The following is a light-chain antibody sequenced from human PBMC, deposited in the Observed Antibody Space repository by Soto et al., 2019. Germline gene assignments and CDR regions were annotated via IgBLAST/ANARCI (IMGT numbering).Light chain of an antibody. J-gene: IGLJ3*02. CDR1: SSNIGSNF. Sequence: QSVLTQPPSASGTLGQRVTISCSGSSSNIGSNFVYWYQQFPGTAPKLLIYRNNQRPSGVPDRFSGSKSGTSASLAISGLPSEDEADYYCAAWDDSLSGWVFGGGTKLTVL. V-gene: IGLV1-47*01. CDR2: RNN. CDR3: AAWDDSLSGWV.